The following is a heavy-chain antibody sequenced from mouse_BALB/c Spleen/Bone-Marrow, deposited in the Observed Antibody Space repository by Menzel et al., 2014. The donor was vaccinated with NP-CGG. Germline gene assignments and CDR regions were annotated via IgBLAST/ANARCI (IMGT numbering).Heavy chain of an antibody. CDR2: ISDGGSYT. V-gene: IGHV5-4*02. J-gene: IGHJ3*01. D-gene: IGHD2-1*01. CDR1: GFTFSDYY. CDR3: ARGGGNYEGAWFAY. Sequence: EVMLAESGGGLVKPGGSLKLSCAASGFTFSDYYMYWVRQTPEKRLEWVATISDGGSYTYYPDSVKGRFTISRDNAKNNLYLQMSSLKSEDTAMYYRARGGGNYEGAWFAYWGQGTLVTVSA.